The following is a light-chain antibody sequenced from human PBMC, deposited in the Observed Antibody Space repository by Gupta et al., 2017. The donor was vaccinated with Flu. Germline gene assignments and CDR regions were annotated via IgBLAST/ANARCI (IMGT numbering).Light chain of an antibody. J-gene: IGLJ1*01. V-gene: IGLV3-1*01. Sequence: SPGKTAIFTCSGEKLGEKYASWYQQKPGQSPLLVIYQDSKRPSGIPERVSGSNSGNTAILTISGTQTTDEADYYCQTWDSGTFVFGAGTKVTVL. CDR1: KLGEKY. CDR3: QTWDSGTFV. CDR2: QDS.